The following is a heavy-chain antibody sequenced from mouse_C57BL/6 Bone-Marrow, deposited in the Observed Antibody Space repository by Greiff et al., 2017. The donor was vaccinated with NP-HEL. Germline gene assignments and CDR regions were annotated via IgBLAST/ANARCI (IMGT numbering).Heavy chain of an antibody. D-gene: IGHD2-1*01. CDR1: GFTFSSYG. Sequence: EVKLEESGGDLVKPGGSLKLSCAASGFTFSSYGMSWVRQTPDKRLEWVATISSGGSYTYYPDSVKGRFTISRDNAKNTLYLQMSSLKSEDTAMYYCARQNYGNYYAMDYWGQGTSVTVSS. V-gene: IGHV5-6*02. CDR2: ISSGGSYT. J-gene: IGHJ4*01. CDR3: ARQNYGNYYAMDY.